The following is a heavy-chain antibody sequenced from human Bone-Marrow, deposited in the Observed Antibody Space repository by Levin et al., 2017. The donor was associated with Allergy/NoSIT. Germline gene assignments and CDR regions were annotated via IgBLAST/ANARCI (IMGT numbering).Heavy chain of an antibody. D-gene: IGHD6-19*01. CDR3: ARHKSGSGWHSY. V-gene: IGHV3-53*01. CDR1: GFTVSTNY. Sequence: ASVKVSCAASGFTVSTNYMTWVRQAPGKGLECVSVIYSGGSTYYADSVKGRFTISRDNSKNALYLQMNSLRAEDTAVYYCARHKSGSGWHSYWGQGTLVTVSS. CDR2: IYSGGST. J-gene: IGHJ4*02.